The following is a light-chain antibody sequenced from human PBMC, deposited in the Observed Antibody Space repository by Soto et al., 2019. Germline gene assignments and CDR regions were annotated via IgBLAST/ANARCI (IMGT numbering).Light chain of an antibody. V-gene: IGKV1-39*01. CDR2: AAS. CDR3: QQSYSVPR. Sequence: DIQMTQSPSSLSASVGDRVTITCRASRSISNYLNWYQHKSGKAPRLLIYAASSLQVGVPSRFSGSRTGTAFTLTITSLQPEDSATYYCQQSYSVPRFGQGTRVDLK. CDR1: RSISNY. J-gene: IGKJ1*01.